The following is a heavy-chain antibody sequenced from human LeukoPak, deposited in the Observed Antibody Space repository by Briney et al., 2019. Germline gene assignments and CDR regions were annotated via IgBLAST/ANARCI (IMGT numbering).Heavy chain of an antibody. CDR1: GYSISTGYY. J-gene: IGHJ5*02. CDR3: ARVLGWFDP. Sequence: SETLSLTCTVAGYSISTGYYWDWIRQPPGKGLEWIGTFYHGGSTYYNPSLKSRVTISVDTSKNQFSLKLSSVTAADTAVYYCARVLGWFDPWGQGTLVTVSS. CDR2: FYHGGST. V-gene: IGHV4-38-2*02. D-gene: IGHD7-27*01.